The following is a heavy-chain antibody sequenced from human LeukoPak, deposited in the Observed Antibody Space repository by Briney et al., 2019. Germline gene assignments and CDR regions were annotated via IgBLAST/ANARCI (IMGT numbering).Heavy chain of an antibody. D-gene: IGHD2-2*01. Sequence: GASVKVSCKASGYTFTSYYMHWVRQAPGQGLEWMGIINPSGGSTSYAQKFQGRVTMTRDTSTSTVYMELSSLRSEDTAVYYCAREGLGYCSSTSCYGDWHFDLWGRGTLVTVSS. V-gene: IGHV1-46*01. J-gene: IGHJ2*01. CDR3: AREGLGYCSSTSCYGDWHFDL. CDR1: GYTFTSYY. CDR2: INPSGGST.